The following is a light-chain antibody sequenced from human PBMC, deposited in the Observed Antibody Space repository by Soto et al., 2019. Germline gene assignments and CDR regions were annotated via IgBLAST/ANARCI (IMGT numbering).Light chain of an antibody. J-gene: IGKJ1*01. CDR1: QSISSY. V-gene: IGKV1-9*01. CDR2: AAS. Sequence: DIQMTQSPSSLSASVGDRVTITCRASQSISSYFNWYQQKPGKAPKLLMYAASTLQSGVPSRFSGSGSGTEFTLTISSLQPEDFATYYCQQLKSYPQTFGQGTKVDIK. CDR3: QQLKSYPQT.